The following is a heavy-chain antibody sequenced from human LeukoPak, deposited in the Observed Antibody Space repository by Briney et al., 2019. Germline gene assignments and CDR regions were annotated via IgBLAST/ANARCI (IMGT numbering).Heavy chain of an antibody. CDR3: ARGVGGYCSGGSCYLGY. J-gene: IGHJ4*02. V-gene: IGHV7-4-1*02. CDR2: INTDTKNP. Sequence: ASVTVSCKASGYTFTSYAMNWVRQAPGQGREWMGWINTDTKNPTYAQGFTGRFVFSLDTSVSTAYLQISSLKAEDTAVHYCARGVGGYCSGGSCYLGYWGQGTLVTVSS. D-gene: IGHD2-15*01. CDR1: GYTFTSYA.